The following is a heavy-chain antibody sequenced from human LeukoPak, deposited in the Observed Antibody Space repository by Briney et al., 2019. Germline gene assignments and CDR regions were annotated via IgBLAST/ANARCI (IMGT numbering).Heavy chain of an antibody. CDR1: GFTFSSYW. CDR2: IKQDGSEK. CDR3: ARSYYDSSDYYPICYFDY. V-gene: IGHV3-7*01. D-gene: IGHD3-22*01. Sequence: GGSLRLSCAASGFTFSSYWMSWVRQAPGKGLEWVANIKQDGSEKYYVDSVKGRFTISRDNAKNSLYLQMNSLRDEDTAVYYCARSYYDSSDYYPICYFDYWGQGTLVTVSS. J-gene: IGHJ4*02.